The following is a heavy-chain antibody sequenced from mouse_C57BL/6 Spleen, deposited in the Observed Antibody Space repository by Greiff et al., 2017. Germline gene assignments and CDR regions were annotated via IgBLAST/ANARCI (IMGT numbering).Heavy chain of an antibody. CDR1: GFTFSDYY. J-gene: IGHJ4*01. Sequence: EVKLMESEGGLVQPGSSMKLSCTASGFTFSDYYMAWVRQVPEKGLEWVANINYDGSSTYYLDSLKSRFIISRDNAKNILYLQMSSLKSEDTATYYCARAEIYDGYYYAMDYWGQGTSVTVSS. V-gene: IGHV5-16*01. D-gene: IGHD2-3*01. CDR2: INYDGSST. CDR3: ARAEIYDGYYYAMDY.